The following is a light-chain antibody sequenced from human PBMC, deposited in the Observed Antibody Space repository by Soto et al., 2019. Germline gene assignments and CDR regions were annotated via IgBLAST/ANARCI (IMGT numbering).Light chain of an antibody. CDR3: QSYDSSLSGWVV. Sequence: QSALTQPASVSGSPGQSITISCTGTSSDVGGYNYVSWYQQHPGKAPKLMIYEVSNRPSGVSNRFSGSKSGNTASLTISGLQAEDEADYYCQSYDSSLSGWVVFGGGTKVTVL. J-gene: IGLJ2*01. CDR1: SSDVGGYNY. CDR2: EVS. V-gene: IGLV2-14*01.